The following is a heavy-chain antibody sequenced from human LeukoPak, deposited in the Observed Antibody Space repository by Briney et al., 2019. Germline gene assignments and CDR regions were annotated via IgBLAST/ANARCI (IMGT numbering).Heavy chain of an antibody. CDR2: INHSGST. CDR3: ARDRSSSPAGGIDP. J-gene: IGHJ5*02. D-gene: IGHD6-6*01. Sequence: PSETLSLTCAVYGGSFSGYYWSWIRQPAGKGLEWIGEINHSGSTNYNPSLKSRVTISVDTSKNQFSLKLSSVTAADTAVYYCARDRSSSPAGGIDPWGQGTLVTVSS. V-gene: IGHV4-34*01. CDR1: GGSFSGYY.